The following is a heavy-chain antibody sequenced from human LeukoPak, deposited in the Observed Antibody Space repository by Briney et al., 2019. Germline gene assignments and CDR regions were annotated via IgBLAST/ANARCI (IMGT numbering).Heavy chain of an antibody. D-gene: IGHD3-22*01. Sequence: ASVKVSCKASGGSFSSYAVSWVRQAPGQGLEWMGGITPIIGTASYPQKSQGRLTITADESTSTAYMELSSLTSEDKAMYYCARGATSYYDSSGYYYPWSYWGQGTLVTVSS. J-gene: IGHJ4*02. CDR3: ARGATSYYDSSGYYYPWSY. V-gene: IGHV1-69*13. CDR1: GGSFSSYA. CDR2: ITPIIGTA.